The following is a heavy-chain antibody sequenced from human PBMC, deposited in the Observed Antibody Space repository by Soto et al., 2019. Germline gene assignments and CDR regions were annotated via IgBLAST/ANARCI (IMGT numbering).Heavy chain of an antibody. V-gene: IGHV4-31*03. CDR1: GGSISSGGYY. CDR2: IYYSGST. D-gene: IGHD3-9*01. CDR3: ARDGGGDILTGYWFDP. J-gene: IGHJ5*02. Sequence: TSETLSLTCTVSGGSISSGGYYWSWIRQHPGKGLEWIGYIYYSGSTYYNPSLKSRVTISVDTSKNQFSLKLSSVTAADTAVYYCARDGGGDILTGYWFDPWGQGTLVTVSS.